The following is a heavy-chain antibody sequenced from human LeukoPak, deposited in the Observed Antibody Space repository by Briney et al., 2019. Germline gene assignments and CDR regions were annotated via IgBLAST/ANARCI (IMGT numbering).Heavy chain of an antibody. J-gene: IGHJ6*03. Sequence: GGSLRLSCAASGFIFSSYGMHWVRQAPGNGLEWVAFIRYDGSNKYYADSVKGRFTISRDNSKNTLYLQMNSLTTEDTAVYYCAKVSAGSYYYYYMDVWGKGTTVTVSS. CDR1: GFIFSSYG. CDR3: AKVSAGSYYYYYMDV. D-gene: IGHD6-13*01. V-gene: IGHV3-30*02. CDR2: IRYDGSNK.